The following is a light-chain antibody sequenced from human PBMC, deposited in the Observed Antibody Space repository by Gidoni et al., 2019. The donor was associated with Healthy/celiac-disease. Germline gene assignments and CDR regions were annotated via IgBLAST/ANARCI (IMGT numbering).Light chain of an antibody. Sequence: DIQMTQSPSSLSASVGDRVTITCRASQTISNWLAWYQQKPGKAPKLLIYKASYLESGVPSRFSGRGSGIEFTLTISSLQPDDFATYYCQLYYTSSPYTFXQXTKLEIK. J-gene: IGKJ2*01. CDR3: QLYYTSSPYT. CDR2: KAS. CDR1: QTISNW. V-gene: IGKV1-5*03.